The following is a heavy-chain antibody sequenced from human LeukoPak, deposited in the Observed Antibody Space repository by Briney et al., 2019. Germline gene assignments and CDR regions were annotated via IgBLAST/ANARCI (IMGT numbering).Heavy chain of an antibody. J-gene: IGHJ5*02. CDR3: ARDNSVGDIAWWFDP. D-gene: IGHD3-10*01. Sequence: ASVKVSCKTSGYTFINNWMHWVRQAPGQGLEWIGLINPTGTGTLYAQKFQGRVTMTRDMSTSTDYMELSSLRSEDTAVYYCARDNSVGDIAWWFDPWGQGTLVTVSS. CDR1: GYTFINNW. CDR2: INPTGTGT. V-gene: IGHV1-46*01.